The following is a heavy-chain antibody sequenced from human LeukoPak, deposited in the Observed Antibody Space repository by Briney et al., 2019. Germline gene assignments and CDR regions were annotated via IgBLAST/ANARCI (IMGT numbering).Heavy chain of an antibody. D-gene: IGHD6-19*01. Sequence: SQTLSRTCTVSGGSISSGSYYWSWIRQPAGKGLEWIGRIYTSGSTNYNPSLKSRVTISVDTSKNQFSLKLSSVTAADTAVYYCARQQWLVTLYFDYWGQGTLVTVSS. CDR2: IYTSGST. J-gene: IGHJ4*02. CDR1: GGSISSGSYY. V-gene: IGHV4-61*02. CDR3: ARQQWLVTLYFDY.